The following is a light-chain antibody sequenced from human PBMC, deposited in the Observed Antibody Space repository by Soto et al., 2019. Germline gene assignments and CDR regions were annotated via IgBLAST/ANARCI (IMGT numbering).Light chain of an antibody. CDR3: QQYGSSPLMYT. CDR2: GAS. J-gene: IGKJ2*01. CDR1: QSVSSTY. V-gene: IGKV3-20*01. Sequence: ENALTQSPGTLSLSPGERATLSCRASQSVSSTYLAWYQHKPGQAPRLLIYGASSRAIGIPDRFSGSGSGTDFTLTISRLEPEDFAVYYCQQYGSSPLMYTFGQGTKLEIK.